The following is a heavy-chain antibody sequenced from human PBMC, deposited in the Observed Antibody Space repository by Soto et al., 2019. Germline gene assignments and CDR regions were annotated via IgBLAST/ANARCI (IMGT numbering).Heavy chain of an antibody. J-gene: IGHJ4*02. D-gene: IGHD3-16*01. CDR2: ISGSGGRS. CDR1: GFTFSNYA. CDR3: AKAYFVWSSEQPYYFDY. Sequence: EVQLLDSGGGLVQPGGSLRLSCAASGFTFSNYAMTWVRQGPGKGLEWVSGISGSGGRSYYADSVKGRFTISRDNSKSTLYLLMNSLRAEDTAVYYCAKAYFVWSSEQPYYFDYWGQGTLFTVSS. V-gene: IGHV3-23*01.